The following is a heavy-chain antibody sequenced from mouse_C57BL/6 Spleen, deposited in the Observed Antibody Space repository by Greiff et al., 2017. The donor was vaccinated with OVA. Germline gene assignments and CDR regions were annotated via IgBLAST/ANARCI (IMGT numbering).Heavy chain of an antibody. Sequence: QVQLQQPGAELVRPGSSVKLSCKASGYTFTSYWMHWVKQRPIQGLEWIGNIDPSDSETHYNQKFKDKATLTVDKSSSTAYMQLSSLTSEDSAVYYCARSGDYGSSPFDYWGQGTTLTGSS. V-gene: IGHV1-52*01. CDR1: GYTFTSYW. J-gene: IGHJ2*01. CDR2: IDPSDSET. CDR3: ARSGDYGSSPFDY. D-gene: IGHD1-1*01.